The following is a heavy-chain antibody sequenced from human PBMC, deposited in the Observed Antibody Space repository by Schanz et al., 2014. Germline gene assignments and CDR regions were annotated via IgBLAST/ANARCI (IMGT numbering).Heavy chain of an antibody. CDR2: ISSGGNP. V-gene: IGHV3-23*01. D-gene: IGHD1-26*01. Sequence: EVHLLDSGGGLVQPGGSLRLSCAASGFTFSSYAMSWVRQAPGKGLEWVSSISSGGNPYYANSVKGRFGISRDNSENTLYLQMSSLRVEDTAVYYCARSRSGFYFDYWGQGTLVTVSS. CDR1: GFTFSSYA. CDR3: ARSRSGFYFDY. J-gene: IGHJ4*02.